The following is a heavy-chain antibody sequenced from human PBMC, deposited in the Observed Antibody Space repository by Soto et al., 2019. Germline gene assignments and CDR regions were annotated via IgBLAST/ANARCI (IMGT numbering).Heavy chain of an antibody. Sequence: EVQLVESGGGLVKPGGSLRLSCAASGFTLRGYSMTWVRQASGKGLEWVSFISSNSNRIFYGDSVKGRFTISRDDAKNALYLDMNSLRAEDTAVYHCARHRYYYDSSGYLHGMDVGGQGTTVTVSS. D-gene: IGHD3-22*01. CDR1: GFTLRGYS. V-gene: IGHV3-21*01. CDR3: ARHRYYYDSSGYLHGMDV. J-gene: IGHJ6*02. CDR2: ISSNSNRI.